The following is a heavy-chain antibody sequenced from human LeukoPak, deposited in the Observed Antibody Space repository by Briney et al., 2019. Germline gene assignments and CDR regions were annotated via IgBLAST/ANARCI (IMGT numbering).Heavy chain of an antibody. CDR1: GGTFSSYA. CDR3: ARAHSYGDYGVDY. Sequence: ASVKVSCKASGGTFSSYAISWVRRAPGQGLEWMGRIIPILGIANYAQKFQGRVTITADKSTSTAYMELSSLRSEDTAVYYCARAHSYGDYGVDYWGQGTLVTVSS. CDR2: IIPILGIA. D-gene: IGHD4-17*01. J-gene: IGHJ4*02. V-gene: IGHV1-69*04.